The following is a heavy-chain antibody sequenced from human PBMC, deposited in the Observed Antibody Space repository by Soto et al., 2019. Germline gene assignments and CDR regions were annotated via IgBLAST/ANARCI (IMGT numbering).Heavy chain of an antibody. CDR1: SGSVRSYY. Sequence: SETLSLTCTVSSGSVRSYYWSWIRQPPGKGLEWITYIYYGGSTNYNPSLKSRVTISIDTSKNQFSLRLSSVTAADTAVYYCARSPRSIAAGGIDYWGQGILVTVSS. CDR2: IYYGGST. CDR3: ARSPRSIAAGGIDY. J-gene: IGHJ4*02. V-gene: IGHV4-59*02. D-gene: IGHD6-13*01.